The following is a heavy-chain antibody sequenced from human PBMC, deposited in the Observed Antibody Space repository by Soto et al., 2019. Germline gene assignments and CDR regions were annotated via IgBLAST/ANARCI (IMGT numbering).Heavy chain of an antibody. CDR1: GGSISSYY. J-gene: IGHJ5*02. D-gene: IGHD3-10*01. CDR2: IYYSGST. CDR3: AQVRGVGSWYFDP. Sequence: PSETLSLTCTVSGGSISSYYWSWIRQPPGKGLEWIGYIYYSGSTNYNPSLKSRVTISVDTSKNQFSLQLSSVTAADTAVYYCAQVRGVGSWYFDPWGQGTLVTVSS. V-gene: IGHV4-59*01.